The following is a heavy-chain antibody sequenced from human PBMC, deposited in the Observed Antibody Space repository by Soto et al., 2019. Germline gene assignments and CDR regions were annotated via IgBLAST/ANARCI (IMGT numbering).Heavy chain of an antibody. Sequence: SETLSLTCTVSGASVSSGSYYWGWIRQPPGKGLEWIGYMTYSGSTNYNPSLKSRVTISMDTSTNRFSLQLSSVTAADTAVYFCARDRGWRRAFEIWGRGTMVTVSS. V-gene: IGHV4-61*03. CDR1: GASVSSGSYY. D-gene: IGHD3-10*01. CDR2: MTYSGST. CDR3: ARDRGWRRAFEI. J-gene: IGHJ3*02.